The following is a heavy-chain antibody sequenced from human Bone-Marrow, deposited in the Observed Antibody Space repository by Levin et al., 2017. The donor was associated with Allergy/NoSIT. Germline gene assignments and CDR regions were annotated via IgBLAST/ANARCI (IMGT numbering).Heavy chain of an antibody. V-gene: IGHV4-30-4*01. Sequence: SQTLSLTCTVSGGSISGSYYYWTWIRQPPGKGLEWIGYIHSTGRTYYNPSLKSRTAMSLDTSKNQFSLRLSSVTAADTAVFYCARGQYSTHFNLYGLDVWGQGTAVTVSS. CDR3: ARGQYSTHFNLYGLDV. CDR2: IHSTGRT. D-gene: IGHD2-8*01. J-gene: IGHJ6*02. CDR1: GGSISGSYYY.